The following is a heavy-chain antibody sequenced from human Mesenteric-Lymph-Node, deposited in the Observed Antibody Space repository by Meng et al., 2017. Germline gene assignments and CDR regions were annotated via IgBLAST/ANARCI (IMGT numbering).Heavy chain of an antibody. J-gene: IGHJ4*02. D-gene: IGHD3-10*01. Sequence: RLQGAGPGLVKPSGTLSLTCDVSGGSLSNDNWWTWVRQAPGKGLEWIGEINHSGSTTYNPSLRSRVTISIDKSKNQFSLKLNSVTAADTAVYYCARVLLWVGGLDYWGQGTLVTVSS. CDR3: ARVLLWVGGLDY. CDR1: GGSLSNDNW. V-gene: IGHV4-4*02. CDR2: INHSGST.